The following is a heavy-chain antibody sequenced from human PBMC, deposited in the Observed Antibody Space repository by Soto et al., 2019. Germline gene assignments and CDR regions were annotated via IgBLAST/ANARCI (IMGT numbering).Heavy chain of an antibody. Sequence: TSVKVSCEASGGSYSSYAISWVRQAPGQGLEWMGGIIPIFGTANYAQKFQGRVTITADESTSTAYMELSSLRSEDTAVYYCARDRIKSFYYGMDVWGQGTTVTV. D-gene: IGHD3-16*02. J-gene: IGHJ6*02. CDR1: GGSYSSYA. CDR3: ARDRIKSFYYGMDV. V-gene: IGHV1-69*13. CDR2: IIPIFGTA.